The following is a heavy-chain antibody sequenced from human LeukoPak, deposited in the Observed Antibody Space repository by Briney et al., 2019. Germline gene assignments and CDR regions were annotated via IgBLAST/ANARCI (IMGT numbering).Heavy chain of an antibody. CDR1: GGSISSYY. V-gene: IGHV4-4*07. Sequence: PSETLSLTCTVSGGSISSYYWSWIRQPAGKGLEWIGRIYTSGSTNYNPSLKSRVTMSVDTSKNQFSLKLSSATAADTAVYYCARGGYCTGGVCYLDYWGQGTLVTVSS. D-gene: IGHD2-8*02. CDR2: IYTSGST. CDR3: ARGGYCTGGVCYLDY. J-gene: IGHJ4*02.